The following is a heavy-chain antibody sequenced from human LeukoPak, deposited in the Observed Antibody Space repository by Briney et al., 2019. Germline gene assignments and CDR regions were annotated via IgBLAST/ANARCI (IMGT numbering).Heavy chain of an antibody. D-gene: IGHD2-21*01. Sequence: GGSLRLSCAASGFTFSSYSMNWVRQAPGKGLEWVSSISSSSSYIYYADSVKGRFTISRDNAQNSPYLPMNSLRAADTAVYYCARYAHSRVIATKWYYFDYWGQGTLVTVSS. J-gene: IGHJ4*02. CDR2: ISSSSSYI. V-gene: IGHV3-21*01. CDR3: ARYAHSRVIATKWYYFDY. CDR1: GFTFSSYS.